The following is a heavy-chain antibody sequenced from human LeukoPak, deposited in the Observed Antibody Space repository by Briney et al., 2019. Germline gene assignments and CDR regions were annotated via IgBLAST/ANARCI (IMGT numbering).Heavy chain of an antibody. CDR2: TYFRSTWNN. V-gene: IGHV6-1*01. D-gene: IGHD3-10*01. CDR1: GDSVSSNSAA. J-gene: IGHJ4*02. CDR3: ARARLHHNYGSGTNFDY. Sequence: SQTLSLTCAISGDSVSSNSAAWNWIRQSPSRGLEWLGRTYFRSTWNNDYAVSVQSRISINADTSKNQFSLQLNSVTPEDTAVYYCARARLHHNYGSGTNFDYWDQGTRVTVSS.